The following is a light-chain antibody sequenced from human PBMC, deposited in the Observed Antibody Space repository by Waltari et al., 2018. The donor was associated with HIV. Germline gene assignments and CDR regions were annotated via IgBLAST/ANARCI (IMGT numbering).Light chain of an antibody. J-gene: IGLJ3*02. Sequence: QSVLPPPPSASGTPGQRFTISCSGRSSTIGIHYVFWYQQLPGTAPKLVSYRNNQRPSGVPDRFSGSKSGTSASLAIRGLRSEEEADYYCAAWDDSLRGPVFGGGTKLTVL. CDR2: RNN. CDR1: SSTIGIHY. V-gene: IGLV1-47*01. CDR3: AAWDDSLRGPV.